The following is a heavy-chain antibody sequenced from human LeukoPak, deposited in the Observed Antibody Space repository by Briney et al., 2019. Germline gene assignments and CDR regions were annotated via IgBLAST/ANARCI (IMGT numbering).Heavy chain of an antibody. CDR3: ARDFGRYFIDY. CDR2: INPSGGST. CDR1: GYTFTSYY. V-gene: IGHV1-46*01. Sequence: GASVKVSCKASGYTFTSYYMHWVRQAPGQGLEWMGIINPSGGSTSYAQKFQGRVTMTRDMSTSTVYMELSSLRSEDTAVYYCARDFGRYFIDYWGQGTLVTVSS. J-gene: IGHJ4*02. D-gene: IGHD3-9*01.